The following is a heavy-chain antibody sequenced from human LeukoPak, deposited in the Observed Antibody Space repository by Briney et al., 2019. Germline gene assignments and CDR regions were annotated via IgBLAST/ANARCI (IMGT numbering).Heavy chain of an antibody. J-gene: IGHJ3*02. CDR3: ARFGAGYSYGYIMAFDI. CDR2: IYYSGST. D-gene: IGHD5-18*01. Sequence: KSSETLSLTCTVSGGSISSYYWSWIRQPPGKGLEWIGYIYYSGSTNYNPSLKSRVTISVDTSKNQFSLKLSSVTAADTAVYYCARFGAGYSYGYIMAFDIWGQGTMVTVSS. V-gene: IGHV4-59*01. CDR1: GGSISSYY.